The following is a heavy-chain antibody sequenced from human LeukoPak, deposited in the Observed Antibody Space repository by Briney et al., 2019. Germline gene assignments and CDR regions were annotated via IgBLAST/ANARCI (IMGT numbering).Heavy chain of an antibody. V-gene: IGHV4-59*08. Sequence: SETLSLTCAVYGGPFSGYYWSWIRQPPGKGLEWIGYIYYSGSTNYNPSLKSRVTISVDTSKNQFSLKLSSVTAADTAVYYCARQRADYYDSSGYYYAFDYWGQGTLVTVSS. CDR2: IYYSGST. CDR1: GGPFSGYY. CDR3: ARQRADYYDSSGYYYAFDY. D-gene: IGHD3-22*01. J-gene: IGHJ4*02.